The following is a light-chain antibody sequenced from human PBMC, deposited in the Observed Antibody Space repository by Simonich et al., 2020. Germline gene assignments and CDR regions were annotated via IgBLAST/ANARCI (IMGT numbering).Light chain of an antibody. CDR1: QSVLYNSNNKNY. Sequence: DIVMTQSPDSLAVSLGERATIKCKSSQSVLYNSNNKNYLAWYQQKPGQPPKLLIYWASTRESGVPDRFSGSGSGTDFTRTISSLQAEDVAVYYCQQYYSTPWTFGQGTKVEIK. CDR2: WAS. V-gene: IGKV4-1*01. J-gene: IGKJ1*01. CDR3: QQYYSTPWT.